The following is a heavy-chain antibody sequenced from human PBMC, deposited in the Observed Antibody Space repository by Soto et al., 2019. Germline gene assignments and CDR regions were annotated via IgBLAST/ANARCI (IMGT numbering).Heavy chain of an antibody. CDR3: AIDGYGDGFDY. D-gene: IGHD4-17*01. CDR1: GYRLSMYG. J-gene: IGHJ4*02. Sequence: VPVKGYCKASGYRLSMYGVGRGRLAPGHGLEWMGWISGYNGNTNYAQKLQGRVTMTTDTSTSTAYMELRSLRSDDSAVYYCAIDGYGDGFDYWGQGTLVTVSS. V-gene: IGHV1-18*01. CDR2: ISGYNGNT.